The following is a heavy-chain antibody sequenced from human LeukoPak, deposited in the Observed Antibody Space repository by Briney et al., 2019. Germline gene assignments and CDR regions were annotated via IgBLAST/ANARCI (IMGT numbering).Heavy chain of an antibody. CDR1: GGSIISTAYY. Sequence: SETLPLTCSVSGGSIISTAYYWSWIRQPPGKGLEWIGSIYYSGSTYYNPSLKSRVTISVDTSKNQFSLKLSSVTAADTAVYYCARLQGSGSPSFDYWGQGTLVTVSS. CDR2: IYYSGST. J-gene: IGHJ4*02. CDR3: ARLQGSGSPSFDY. D-gene: IGHD3-10*01. V-gene: IGHV4-39*01.